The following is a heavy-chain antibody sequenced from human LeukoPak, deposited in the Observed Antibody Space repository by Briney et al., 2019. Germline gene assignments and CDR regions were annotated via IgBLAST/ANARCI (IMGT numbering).Heavy chain of an antibody. Sequence: PSETLSLTCTVSGGSITSSNYYWGWIRQPPGKGLEWIGTIFYSGATYYTPSLKNRVTISVDTSKNQFSLKLSSVTAADAAVYYCASPLGYCGSTNCYGDYWGQGTLVTVSS. CDR1: GGSITSSNYY. J-gene: IGHJ4*02. CDR3: ASPLGYCGSTNCYGDY. V-gene: IGHV4-39*01. D-gene: IGHD2-2*01. CDR2: IFYSGAT.